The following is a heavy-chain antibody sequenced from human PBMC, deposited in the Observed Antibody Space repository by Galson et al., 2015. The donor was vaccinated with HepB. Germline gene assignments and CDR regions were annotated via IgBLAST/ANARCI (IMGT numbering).Heavy chain of an antibody. J-gene: IGHJ5*02. D-gene: IGHD3-10*01. CDR1: GFTFSSYA. CDR2: ISGSGGST. CDR3: ARGGGSGINWFDP. Sequence: SLRLSCAASGFTFSSYAMSWVRQAPGKGLEWVSAISGSGGSTYYADSVKGRFTISRDNSKNTLYLQTNSLRAEDTAVYYCARGGGSGINWFDPWGQGTLVTVSS. V-gene: IGHV3-23*01.